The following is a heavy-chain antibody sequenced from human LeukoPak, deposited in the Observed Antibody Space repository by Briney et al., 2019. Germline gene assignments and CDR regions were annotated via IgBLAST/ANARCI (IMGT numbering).Heavy chain of an antibody. V-gene: IGHV1-18*01. D-gene: IGHD4-11*01. Sequence: ASVKVSCKASGYSFTNYGIIWVQQTPGQGLQWMGWISAHNGNTNYAQKLQGRVTLTTDTSTSTVYMESRSLTSDDTAVYYCARAETTLLLNYWGQGTLVTVSS. CDR2: ISAHNGNT. CDR3: ARAETTLLLNY. J-gene: IGHJ4*02. CDR1: GYSFTNYG.